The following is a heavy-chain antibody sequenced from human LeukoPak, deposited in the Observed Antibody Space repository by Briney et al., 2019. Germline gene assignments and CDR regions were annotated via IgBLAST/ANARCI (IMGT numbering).Heavy chain of an antibody. Sequence: GGSLRLSCAASGFTSSSYSMNWVRQAPGKGLEWVSSISSSSSYIYYADSVKGRFTISRDNAKNSLYLQMNSLRAEDTAVYYCARDDGSMWYSGSYYDYWGQGTLVTVSS. J-gene: IGHJ4*02. CDR1: GFTSSSYS. CDR2: ISSSSSYI. CDR3: ARDDGSMWYSGSYYDY. V-gene: IGHV3-21*01. D-gene: IGHD1-26*01.